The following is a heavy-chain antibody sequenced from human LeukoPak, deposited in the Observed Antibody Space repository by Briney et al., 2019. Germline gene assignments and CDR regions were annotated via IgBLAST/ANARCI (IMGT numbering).Heavy chain of an antibody. D-gene: IGHD2-2*01. V-gene: IGHV4-34*01. CDR2: INHSGST. CDR1: GGSFSGYY. CDR3: ARVGVPAAIPYYYYYYGMDV. J-gene: IGHJ6*02. Sequence: SETLSLTCAVYGGSFSGYYWSWIRQPPGKGLEWIGEINHSGSTNYNPSLKSRVTISVDTSKNQFSLKLSSATAADTAVYYCARVGVPAAIPYYYYYYGMDVWGQGTTVTVSS.